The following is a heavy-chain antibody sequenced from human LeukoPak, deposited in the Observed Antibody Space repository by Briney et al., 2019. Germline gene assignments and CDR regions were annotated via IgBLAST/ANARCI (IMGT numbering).Heavy chain of an antibody. V-gene: IGHV4-4*02. CDR3: AREGGPFRPLDY. CDR2: VHLDGRT. D-gene: IGHD2/OR15-2a*01. CDR1: GGSISSTNW. J-gene: IGHJ4*02. Sequence: SGTLSLICGVSGGSISSTNWWTWVRPPPGKGLEWIGEVHLDGRTNYNPSLQSRLTMSVDFSENHISLNLTSVTAADTAVYYCAREGGPFRPLDYSGQGTLVTVSS.